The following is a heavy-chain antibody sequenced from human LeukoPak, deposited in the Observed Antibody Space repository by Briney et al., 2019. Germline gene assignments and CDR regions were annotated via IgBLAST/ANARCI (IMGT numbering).Heavy chain of an antibody. V-gene: IGHV1-69*13. CDR3: ASPHIVVVTAKVKYYYGMDV. CDR2: IIPIFGTA. Sequence: SVKVSCKASGYTFTGYYMHWVRQAPGQGLEWMGGIIPIFGTANYAQKFQGRVTITADESTSTAYMELSSLRSEDTAVYYCASPHIVVVTAKVKYYYGMDVWGQGTTVTVSS. CDR1: GYTFTGYY. J-gene: IGHJ6*02. D-gene: IGHD2-21*02.